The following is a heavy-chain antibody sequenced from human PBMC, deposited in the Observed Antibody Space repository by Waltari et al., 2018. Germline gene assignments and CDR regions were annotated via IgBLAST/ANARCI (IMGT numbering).Heavy chain of an antibody. J-gene: IGHJ4*02. Sequence: EVQLVESGGGLVQPGGSLRLSCAASGFSLSEYGMNWVRQAPGKGLEWLSFISSRGPTIHYADSGKGRFTVSRDNTKNSLSLQMTSLRAEDTAVYYCARVWGVPTSDFWGQGTLVTVSS. CDR2: ISSRGPTI. CDR3: ARVWGVPTSDF. V-gene: IGHV3-48*03. CDR1: GFSLSEYG. D-gene: IGHD3-16*01.